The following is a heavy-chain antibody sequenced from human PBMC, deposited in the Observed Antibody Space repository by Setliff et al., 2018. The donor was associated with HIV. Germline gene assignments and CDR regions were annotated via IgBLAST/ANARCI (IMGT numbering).Heavy chain of an antibody. J-gene: IGHJ4*02. CDR1: GFTFSDYY. V-gene: IGHV3-11*04. CDR3: ARAHTYSSSSGIDY. D-gene: IGHD6-6*01. CDR2: INTSGRTK. Sequence: KAGGSLRLYCAASGFTFSDYYLTWIRQAPGKGLELVSYINTSGRTKYYADSVKGRFTISRDNAENSLYLQMNSLRAEDTAVYYCARAHTYSSSSGIDYWGQGTLVTVSS.